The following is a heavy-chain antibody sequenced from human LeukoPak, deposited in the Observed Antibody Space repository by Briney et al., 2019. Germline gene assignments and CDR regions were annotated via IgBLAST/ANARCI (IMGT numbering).Heavy chain of an antibody. D-gene: IGHD4-17*01. CDR1: GVSFSTYY. V-gene: IGHV4-34*01. CDR2: VNHSGYT. CDR3: ARQLYGSDY. Sequence: SETLSLPCAVSGVSFSTYYWSWIRQSPEKGLEWIGEVNHSGYTNYNPSLKSRVTISVDTSKNQFSLRLNSVTAADTAVYYCARQLYGSDYWGQGTLVTVS. J-gene: IGHJ4*02.